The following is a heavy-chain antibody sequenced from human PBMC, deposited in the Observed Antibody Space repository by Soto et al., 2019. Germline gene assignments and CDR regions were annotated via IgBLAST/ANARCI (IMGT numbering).Heavy chain of an antibody. CDR2: INSDGSST. CDR1: GFTFSSYW. D-gene: IGHD3-10*01. J-gene: IGHJ6*03. Sequence: GGSLRLSCAASGFTFSSYWMHWVRQAPGKGLVWVSRINSDGSSTSYADSVKGRFTISRDNAKNTLYLQMNSLRAEDTAVYYCARRAGVISPYYYYYYYMDVWGKGTTVTVSS. V-gene: IGHV3-74*01. CDR3: ARRAGVISPYYYYYYYMDV.